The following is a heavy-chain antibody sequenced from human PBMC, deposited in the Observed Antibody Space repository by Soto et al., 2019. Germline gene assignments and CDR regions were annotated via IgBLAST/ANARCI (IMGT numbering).Heavy chain of an antibody. Sequence: GGSLRLSCXASGFTFSSYGMHWVRQAPGKGLEWVAVIWYDGSNKYYADSVKGRFTISRDNSKNTLYLQMNSLRAEDTAVYYCARGQGRSYYDSSFYYYYGLDVWGQGTTVTVSS. D-gene: IGHD3-22*01. CDR3: ARGQGRSYYDSSFYYYYGLDV. CDR1: GFTFSSYG. V-gene: IGHV3-33*01. CDR2: IWYDGSNK. J-gene: IGHJ6*02.